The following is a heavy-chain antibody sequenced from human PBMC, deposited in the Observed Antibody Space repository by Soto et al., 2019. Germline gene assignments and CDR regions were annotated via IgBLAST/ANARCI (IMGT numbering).Heavy chain of an antibody. J-gene: IGHJ4*02. Sequence: GGSLRLSCAASGFTFSSYGMHWVRQAPGKGLEWVAVISYDGSNKYYADSVKGRFTISRDNSKNTLYLQMNSLRAEDTAVYYCAKTSGYSYGQFDYWGQGTLVTVSS. V-gene: IGHV3-30*18. CDR3: AKTSGYSYGQFDY. CDR1: GFTFSSYG. D-gene: IGHD5-18*01. CDR2: ISYDGSNK.